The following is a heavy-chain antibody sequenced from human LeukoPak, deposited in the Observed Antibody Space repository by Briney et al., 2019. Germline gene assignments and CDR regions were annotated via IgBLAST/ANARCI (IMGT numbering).Heavy chain of an antibody. J-gene: IGHJ6*02. Sequence: GGSLRLSCAASGFTFSRFAMHWVRQTPGDGLEWVGFTPFDGGLQYYADSVMGRFTISRDNSKNMLYLQMNGLRIEDTAIYYCAKDTTDVAAAGGGMDVWGQGTSVTVSS. D-gene: IGHD6-13*01. V-gene: IGHV3-30-3*01. CDR2: TPFDGGLQ. CDR1: GFTFSRFA. CDR3: AKDTTDVAAAGGGMDV.